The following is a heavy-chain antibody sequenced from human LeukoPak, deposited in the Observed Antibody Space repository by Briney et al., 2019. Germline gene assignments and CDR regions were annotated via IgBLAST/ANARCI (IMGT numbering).Heavy chain of an antibody. CDR1: GFTFTSYW. V-gene: IGHV3-74*01. Sequence: AGGSLRLSCAASGFTFTSYWMHWVRQAPGKGLVWVSRINTDGSSTSYADSVKGRFTISIDNAKNTLYLQMNRLRAEDTAVYYCATPGSIVVAGTIDYWGQGTLVTVSS. CDR2: INTDGSST. J-gene: IGHJ4*02. CDR3: ATPGSIVVAGTIDY. D-gene: IGHD6-19*01.